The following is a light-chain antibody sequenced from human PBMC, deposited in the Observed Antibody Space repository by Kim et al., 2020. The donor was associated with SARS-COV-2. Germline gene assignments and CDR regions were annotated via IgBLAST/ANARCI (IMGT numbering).Light chain of an antibody. CDR2: YDS. CDR1: NIGSKS. CDR3: QVWDSSSDHRV. Sequence: APGKTSRITCGGNNIGSKSVHWYQLKPGQAPVLVIYYDSDRPSGIPERFSGSNSGNTATLTISRVEAGDEADYYCQVWDSSSDHRVFGGGTQLTVL. V-gene: IGLV3-21*04. J-gene: IGLJ3*02.